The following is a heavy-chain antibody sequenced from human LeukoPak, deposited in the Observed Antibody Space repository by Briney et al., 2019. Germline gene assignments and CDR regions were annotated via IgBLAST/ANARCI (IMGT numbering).Heavy chain of an antibody. Sequence: PGGSLRLSGAASGFIFSSYSINWVGQAPGKGLHWVSSITSSSSYIYYADSMKGRFTISRDNAKNSLYLQMNSLRAEDTAVYYCARAVGGTTAHFDYWGQGTLVTVSS. CDR3: ARAVGGTTAHFDY. D-gene: IGHD1-26*01. CDR2: ITSSSSYI. CDR1: GFIFSSYS. J-gene: IGHJ4*02. V-gene: IGHV3-21*01.